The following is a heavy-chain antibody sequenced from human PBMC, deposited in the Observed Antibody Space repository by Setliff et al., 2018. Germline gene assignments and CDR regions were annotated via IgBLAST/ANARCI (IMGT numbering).Heavy chain of an antibody. V-gene: IGHV4-34*01. Sequence: KPSETLSLTCAASGGTFTYYYWTWIRQPPGKGLEWIGEINHSGTTNYNPSLKSRVTISIDTSKNQFSLNLRYVTAADTAVYYCARGRNIAIRLLDLWGQGNLVTVSS. D-gene: IGHD5-18*01. CDR3: ARGRNIAIRLLDL. J-gene: IGHJ4*02. CDR2: INHSGTT. CDR1: GGTFTYYY.